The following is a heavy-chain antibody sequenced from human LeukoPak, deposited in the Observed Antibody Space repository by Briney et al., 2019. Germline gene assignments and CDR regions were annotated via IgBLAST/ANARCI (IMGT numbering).Heavy chain of an antibody. CDR3: ARVGSTLSFSVAGTLSFDY. CDR2: IIPILGIA. J-gene: IGHJ4*02. D-gene: IGHD6-19*01. Sequence: GASVKVSCKASGGTFSSYAISWVRQAPGQGLEWMGRIIPILGIANYAQKFQGRVTITADKSTSTAYMELSSLRSEDTAVYYCARVGSTLSFSVAGTLSFDYWGQGTLVTVSS. CDR1: GGTFSSYA. V-gene: IGHV1-69*04.